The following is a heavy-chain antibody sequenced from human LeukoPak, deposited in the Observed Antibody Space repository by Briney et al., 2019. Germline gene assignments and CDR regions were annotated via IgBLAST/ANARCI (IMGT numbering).Heavy chain of an antibody. CDR2: ISGYNGKT. CDR1: GYSFATYA. V-gene: IGHV1-18*01. D-gene: IGHD1-26*01. CDR3: ARVGATYGDPLEYDY. Sequence: ASVKVSYKASGYSFATYAITWVRQAPGLGLEWMGWISGYNGKTNYAPKLQGRLTMTTDTSTSTAYMELRSLRSDDTAMYYCARVGATYGDPLEYDYWGQGTLVTVSS. J-gene: IGHJ4*02.